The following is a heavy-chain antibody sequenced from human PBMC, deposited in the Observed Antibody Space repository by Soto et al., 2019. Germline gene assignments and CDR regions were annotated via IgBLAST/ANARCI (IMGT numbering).Heavy chain of an antibody. CDR2: IIPIFGTA. Sequence: QVQLVQSGAEVKKPGSSVKVSCKASGGTFSSYAISWVRQAPGQGLEWMGGIIPIFGTANYAQKFQGRVTITADEXXSXAXXELSSLRSEDTAVYYCAREKVEWLVRKREHNWFDPWGQGTLVTVSS. J-gene: IGHJ5*02. CDR1: GGTFSSYA. V-gene: IGHV1-69*12. CDR3: AREKVEWLVRKREHNWFDP. D-gene: IGHD6-19*01.